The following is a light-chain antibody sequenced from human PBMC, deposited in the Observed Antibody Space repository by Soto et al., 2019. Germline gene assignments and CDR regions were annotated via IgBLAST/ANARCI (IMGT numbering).Light chain of an antibody. Sequence: DIQMTQAPYSLSAAVGDRVTITCRASQNINTYLNWYQQKPGKAPKLLIFDAASLQSGVPSRFSGSGSRTDFTLTITSLPPEDFATYYCQQTSSAPFTFGPGNTVDIK. J-gene: IGKJ3*01. CDR3: QQTSSAPFT. CDR2: DAA. V-gene: IGKV1-39*01. CDR1: QNINTY.